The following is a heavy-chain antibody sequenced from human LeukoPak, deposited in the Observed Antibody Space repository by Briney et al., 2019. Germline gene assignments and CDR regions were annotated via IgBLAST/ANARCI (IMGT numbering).Heavy chain of an antibody. CDR3: ARAGENYYDFYY. J-gene: IGHJ4*02. V-gene: IGHV1-46*01. CDR1: GYTFTSFY. D-gene: IGHD1-26*01. CDR2: FNPSGSST. Sequence: ASVTVSCKASGYTFTSFYMHWVRQAPGQGLEWMGIFNPSGSSTTYAQKFQGRVTMTRDTSTSIVYMELSSLGSEDTAVYYCARAGENYYDFYYWGQGTLVTVSS.